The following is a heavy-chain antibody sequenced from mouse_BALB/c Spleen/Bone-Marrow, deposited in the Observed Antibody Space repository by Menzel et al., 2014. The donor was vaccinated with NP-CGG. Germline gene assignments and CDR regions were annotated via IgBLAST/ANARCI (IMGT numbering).Heavy chain of an antibody. J-gene: IGHJ4*01. V-gene: IGHV5-12-2*01. CDR1: GFTFSSYT. CDR2: ISNGGGST. CDR3: ARHPIYYYGSSWGNYAMDY. Sequence: EVQRVESGGGLVQPGGYLKLSCAASGFTFSSYTMSWVRQTPEKRLEWVAYISNGGGSTHYPDTVKGRFTISRDNAKNTLYQQMSSLKSEDTAMYYCARHPIYYYGSSWGNYAMDYWGQGTSVTVSS. D-gene: IGHD1-1*01.